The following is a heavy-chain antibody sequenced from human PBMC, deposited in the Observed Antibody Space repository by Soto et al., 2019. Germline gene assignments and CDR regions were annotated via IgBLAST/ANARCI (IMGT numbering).Heavy chain of an antibody. D-gene: IGHD6-19*01. Sequence: GGSLRLSCSASGVTFSSYAMHWVRQAPGKGLEYVSAISSNGGSTYYADSVKGRFTISRDNSKNTLYLQMSSLRAEDTAVYYCVKGGSGWFYYYYGMDVWGQGTTVTVSS. CDR3: VKGGSGWFYYYYGMDV. J-gene: IGHJ6*02. CDR2: ISSNGGST. V-gene: IGHV3-64D*08. CDR1: GVTFSSYA.